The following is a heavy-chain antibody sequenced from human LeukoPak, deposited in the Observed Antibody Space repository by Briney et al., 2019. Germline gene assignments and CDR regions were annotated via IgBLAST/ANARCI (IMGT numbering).Heavy chain of an antibody. V-gene: IGHV3-23*01. D-gene: IGHD4-17*01. J-gene: IGHJ4*02. CDR1: GFTFSSYT. Sequence: GGSLRLSCAASGFTFSSYTMHWVRQAPGKGLQWVSGISGSGGSTYYADSVKGRFTISRDNFKSTLYLQMDSLRAEDTAVYYCANLYGDYNFDYWGQGTLVTVSS. CDR3: ANLYGDYNFDY. CDR2: ISGSGGST.